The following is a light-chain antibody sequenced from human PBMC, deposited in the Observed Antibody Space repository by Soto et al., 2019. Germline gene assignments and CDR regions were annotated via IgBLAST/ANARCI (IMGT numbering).Light chain of an antibody. CDR3: ASWDDRLSAVI. CDR1: SSNIGGTNY. CDR2: SNN. J-gene: IGLJ2*01. Sequence: QSALAQPASASGTPGQRVFISCSGSSSNIGGTNYAYWYQQLPGAAPKLLMHSNNLRPSGVPERISGSKSGTSASLAISGLRSEDEAVYYCASWDDRLSAVIFGGGTKVTVL. V-gene: IGLV1-47*02.